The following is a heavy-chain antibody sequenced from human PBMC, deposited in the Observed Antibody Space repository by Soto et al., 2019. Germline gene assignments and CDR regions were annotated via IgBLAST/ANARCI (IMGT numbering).Heavy chain of an antibody. CDR3: AADLARLPDAFDI. Sequence: HMQLVQSGPEVKRRGTSMKVSCKASGFTFINSAVQWVRQARGQRLEWIGWIVVDSGNTNYAQKFQERVTITRDMSTSTSYMKLSSLRSEDTAVYYCAADLARLPDAFDIWGQGTMVTVSS. V-gene: IGHV1-58*01. J-gene: IGHJ3*02. CDR1: GFTFINSA. D-gene: IGHD5-12*01. CDR2: IVVDSGNT.